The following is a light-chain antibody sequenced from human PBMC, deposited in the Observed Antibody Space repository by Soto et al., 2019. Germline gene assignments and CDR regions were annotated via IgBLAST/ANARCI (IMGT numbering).Light chain of an antibody. Sequence: PGERAPVACRASQTVSNNYLAWYQKKPGQAPRLLIYGASSRATGIPDRFSGSGSGTDFTLTISRLEPEDFAVYYCQQYGDSPWTFGQGTKVDIK. CDR1: QTVSNNY. V-gene: IGKV3-20*01. CDR2: GAS. J-gene: IGKJ1*01. CDR3: QQYGDSPWT.